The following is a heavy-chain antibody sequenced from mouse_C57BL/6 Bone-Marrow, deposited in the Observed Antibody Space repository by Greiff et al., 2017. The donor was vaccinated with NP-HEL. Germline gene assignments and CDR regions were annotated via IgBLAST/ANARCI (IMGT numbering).Heavy chain of an antibody. Sequence: VQLQQSGAGLVMPGASVKLSCKASGYTFTSYWMPWVRQTPGQGLEWIGEIDPSDSYTNYNQKFKGKSTLNVDKSCSTAYMQLSSLTSENAAVYYCARALLYFDYWGQGTTLTVSS. CDR1: GYTFTSYW. J-gene: IGHJ2*01. CDR2: IDPSDSYT. D-gene: IGHD1-1*01. CDR3: ARALLYFDY. V-gene: IGHV1-69*01.